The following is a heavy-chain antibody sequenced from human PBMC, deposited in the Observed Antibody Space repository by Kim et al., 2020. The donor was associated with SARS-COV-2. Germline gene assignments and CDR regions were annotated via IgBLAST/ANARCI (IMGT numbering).Heavy chain of an antibody. V-gene: IGHV3-48*01. Sequence: IHYADSVKCRFTISRDNVKNSLYLQMNSLRAEDTAVYFCARSNKGFDYCGQGTLVTVSS. D-gene: IGHD4-4*01. CDR2: I. CDR3: ARSNKGFDY. J-gene: IGHJ4*02.